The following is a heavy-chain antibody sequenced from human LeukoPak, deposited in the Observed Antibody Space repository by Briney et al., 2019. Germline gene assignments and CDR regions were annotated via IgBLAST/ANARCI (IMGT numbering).Heavy chain of an antibody. CDR2: ISWNSGSI. J-gene: IGHJ6*02. V-gene: IGHV3-9*01. CDR3: AKAVAGTFYYGMDV. D-gene: IGHD6-19*01. Sequence: GGSLRLSCAASGFTFDDYAMHWVRQAPGKGLEWVSGISWNSGSIGYADSVKGRFTISRDNAKNSLYLQMNSLRAEDTALYYCAKAVAGTFYYGMDVWGQGTTVTVSS. CDR1: GFTFDDYA.